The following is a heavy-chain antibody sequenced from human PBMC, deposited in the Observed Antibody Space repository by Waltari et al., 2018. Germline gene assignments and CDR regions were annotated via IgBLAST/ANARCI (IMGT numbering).Heavy chain of an antibody. J-gene: IGHJ5*02. Sequence: QVQLVQSGTEVKKPGASVKVSCKAYGYTFTSYIIHWLRKAPGQSLEWMGRINPGNGNTQYSQKFQDRVTITRDTSASTAYVELSSLTSEDTAIYYCARPLEDCGGGSCYYDRWFDPWGQGTLVTVSS. V-gene: IGHV1-3*01. D-gene: IGHD2-15*01. CDR1: GYTFTSYI. CDR2: INPGNGNT. CDR3: ARPLEDCGGGSCYYDRWFDP.